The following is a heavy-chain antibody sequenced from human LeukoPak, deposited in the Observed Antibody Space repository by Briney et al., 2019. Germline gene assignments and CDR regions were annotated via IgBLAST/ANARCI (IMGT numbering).Heavy chain of an antibody. Sequence: SETLSRTCAVYGGSFSGYYWSWIRQPPGKGLEWIGEINHSGSTNYNPSLKSRVAISVDTSKNQFSLKLSSVTAADTAVYYCARGRLLWFGELLYLVHWGQGTLVTVSS. J-gene: IGHJ4*02. CDR1: GGSFSGYY. V-gene: IGHV4-34*01. CDR3: ARGRLLWFGELLYLVH. D-gene: IGHD3-10*01. CDR2: INHSGST.